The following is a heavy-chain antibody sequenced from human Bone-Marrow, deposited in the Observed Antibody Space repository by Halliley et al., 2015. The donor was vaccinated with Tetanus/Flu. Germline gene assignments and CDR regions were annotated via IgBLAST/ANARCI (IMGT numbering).Heavy chain of an antibody. J-gene: IGHJ4*02. CDR2: IYYSGST. Sequence: LRLSCSVSGASISGSSYYWGWIRQPPGKGLEWIGTIYYSGSTYYNPSLKGRVTISVDTSKDQFSLKLNSVTAADTALYYCARSTGDYVRGRFYFDAWGQGTLVTVSS. CDR3: ARSTGDYVRGRFYFDA. CDR1: GASISGSSYY. D-gene: IGHD4-17*01. V-gene: IGHV4-39*01.